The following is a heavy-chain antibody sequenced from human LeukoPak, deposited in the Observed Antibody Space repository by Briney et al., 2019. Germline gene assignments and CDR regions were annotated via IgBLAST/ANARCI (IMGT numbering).Heavy chain of an antibody. CDR1: GFTFSDYY. Sequence: GGSLRLSCAASGFTFSDYYMSWIRQAPGKGLEWVSYISSSGSTIYYADSVKGRFTIPRDNAKNSLYLQMNSLRAEDTAVYYCAKGHNNYYFTIDYWGRGTLVTVSS. D-gene: IGHD2/OR15-2a*01. J-gene: IGHJ4*02. CDR3: AKGHNNYYFTIDY. V-gene: IGHV3-11*01. CDR2: ISSSGSTI.